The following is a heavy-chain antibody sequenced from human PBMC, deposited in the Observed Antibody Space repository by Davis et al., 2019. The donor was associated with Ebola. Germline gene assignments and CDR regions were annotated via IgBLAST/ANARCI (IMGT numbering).Heavy chain of an antibody. CDR3: ARGNYGDYIGKSGGILDY. V-gene: IGHV3-21*01. CDR2: ISSSSSYI. D-gene: IGHD4-17*01. CDR1: GFTFDDYG. J-gene: IGHJ4*02. Sequence: GESLKISCTASGFTFDDYGMSWVRQAPGKGLEWVSSISSSSSYIYYADSVKGRFTISRDNAKNSLFLQINSLRAEDTAVYYCARGNYGDYIGKSGGILDYWGQGTLVTVSS.